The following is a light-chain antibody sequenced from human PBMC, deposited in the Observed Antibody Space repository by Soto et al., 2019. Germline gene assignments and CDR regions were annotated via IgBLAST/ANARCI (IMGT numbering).Light chain of an antibody. J-gene: IGLJ1*01. V-gene: IGLV1-47*01. CDR1: SSNIGSNY. CDR2: RNN. CDR3: AAWDDSLSGSYV. Sequence: QSVLTQPPSASGTPGQRVTISCSGSSSNIGSNYVYWYQQLPGTAPNLLTYRNNQRPSGVPDRFSGSKSGTSSSLAISGLRSEDEADYYCAAWDDSLSGSYVFGTGTKVTVL.